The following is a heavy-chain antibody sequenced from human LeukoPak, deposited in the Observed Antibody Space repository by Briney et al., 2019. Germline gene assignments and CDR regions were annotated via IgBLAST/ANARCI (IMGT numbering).Heavy chain of an antibody. J-gene: IGHJ3*02. Sequence: PGRSLRLSCAASGFTFSTYWMTWVRQAPGKGLEWVANMKGDGSEIYYVDSVKGRFTISRDNAKNLLYLQMNSLRAEDTAVYYCARPGYTAGYDIWGQGTLVTVSS. V-gene: IGHV3-7*01. CDR2: MKGDGSEI. CDR1: GFTFSTYW. CDR3: ARPGYTAGYDI. D-gene: IGHD3-9*01.